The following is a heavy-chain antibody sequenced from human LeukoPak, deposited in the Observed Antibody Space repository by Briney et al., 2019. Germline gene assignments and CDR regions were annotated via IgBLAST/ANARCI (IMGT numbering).Heavy chain of an antibody. V-gene: IGHV3-48*03. CDR1: GFTFSSYE. D-gene: IGHD1-26*01. Sequence: SGGSLRLSCAASGFTFSSYEMNGVRQAPGKGLEWVSYISSSGSTIYYADSVKGRFTISRDNAKNSLYLQMNSLRAEDTAVYYCATSIVGVFDYWGQGTLVTVSS. CDR2: ISSSGSTI. CDR3: ATSIVGVFDY. J-gene: IGHJ4*02.